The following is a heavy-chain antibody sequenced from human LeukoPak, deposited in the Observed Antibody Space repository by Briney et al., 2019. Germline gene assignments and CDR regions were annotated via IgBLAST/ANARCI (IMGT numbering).Heavy chain of an antibody. J-gene: IGHJ4*01. D-gene: IGHD3-16*01. Sequence: FLKISCEVSGYNIINYWIGWVRQMRGKGLEWMAIIFPGDSTATYNPSFQGQVSLSVDKSVSAAYLQWSSLQASDTAIYYCARLGKGLLRCSFDYWGHGTLLTVAS. V-gene: IGHV5-51*01. CDR2: IFPGDSTA. CDR3: ARLGKGLLRCSFDY. CDR1: GYNIINYW.